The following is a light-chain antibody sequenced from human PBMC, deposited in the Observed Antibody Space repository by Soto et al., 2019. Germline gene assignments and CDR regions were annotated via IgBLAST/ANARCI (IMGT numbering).Light chain of an antibody. V-gene: IGKV1-5*03. Sequence: DIQMTQSPSTLSASVGDRVTITCRASQSISSSLAWYQQKPGKAPKLLIYKTSSLESGVPSRCSGCGSGTEFTLTISSVQPDDFANYYCQQYNSFWTFGQGTKVEI. CDR3: QQYNSFWT. J-gene: IGKJ1*01. CDR2: KTS. CDR1: QSISSS.